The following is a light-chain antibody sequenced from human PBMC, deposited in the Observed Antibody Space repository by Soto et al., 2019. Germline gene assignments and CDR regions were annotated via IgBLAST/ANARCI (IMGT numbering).Light chain of an antibody. CDR1: SWHSSYA. Sequence: QSVLTQSPSASASLGASVKLTCTLSSWHSSYAIEWHQQQPEKGPRYLMKLNRDGSHSKGDGIPDRFSGSSAGAERYLTISSLQSEDEADYYCQTWGTGIQVFGGGTKVTVL. V-gene: IGLV4-69*01. J-gene: IGLJ2*01. CDR3: QTWGTGIQV. CDR2: LNRDGSH.